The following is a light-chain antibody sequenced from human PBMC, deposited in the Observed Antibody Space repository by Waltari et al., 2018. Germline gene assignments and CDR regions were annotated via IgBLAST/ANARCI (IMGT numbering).Light chain of an antibody. V-gene: IGKV3-15*01. CDR3: QQYNTWPPMYT. Sequence: EIVMTQSPVTLSVSPGERATLSCRASQSVSSDLAWYQQKPGQAPRLLIYGASTRATGIPARFSGSGSGTEFTLTISSLQSEDFALYYCQQYNTWPPMYTFGQGTKLEIK. CDR1: QSVSSD. CDR2: GAS. J-gene: IGKJ2*01.